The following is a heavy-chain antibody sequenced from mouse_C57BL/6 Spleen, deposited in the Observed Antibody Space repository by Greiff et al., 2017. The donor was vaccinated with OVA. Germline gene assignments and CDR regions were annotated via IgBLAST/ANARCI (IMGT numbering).Heavy chain of an antibody. D-gene: IGHD2-5*01. CDR3: ARSDYSNYVLAY. CDR2: IDPSDSYT. Sequence: VQLQQPGAELVKPGASVKLSCKASGYTFTSYWMQWVKQRPGQGLEWIGEIDPSDSYTNYNQKFKGKATLTVDTSSSTAYMQLSSPTSEDSAVYYCARSDYSNYVLAYWGQGTLVTVSA. J-gene: IGHJ3*01. V-gene: IGHV1-50*01. CDR1: GYTFTSYW.